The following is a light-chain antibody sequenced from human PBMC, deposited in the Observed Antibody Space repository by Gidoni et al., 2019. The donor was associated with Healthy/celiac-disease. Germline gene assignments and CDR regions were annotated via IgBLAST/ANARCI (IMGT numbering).Light chain of an antibody. V-gene: IGKV1-39*01. CDR1: QSISSY. CDR3: QQSYSTPPLT. Sequence: DIQMTHSPSSLSASVGDRVTITCRASQSISSYLNWYQQKPGKAPKLLIYAASSLQSGVPSRFSGSGSGTDFTLTIRSLQPEEFATYYCQQSYSTPPLTFGGGTKVEIK. J-gene: IGKJ4*01. CDR2: AAS.